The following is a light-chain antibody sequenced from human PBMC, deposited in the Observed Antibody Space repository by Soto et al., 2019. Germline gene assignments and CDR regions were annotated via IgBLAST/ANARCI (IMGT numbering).Light chain of an antibody. Sequence: DIQMTQSPSTLSASVGDRVTITCRASQSISSWLAWYQQKPGKAHKLLIYKASSLESGVPSRFSGSGSGTEFTLTISSLQPDDFAPYYCQQYNSYSRWTFGQGTKVEIK. CDR2: KAS. CDR3: QQYNSYSRWT. J-gene: IGKJ1*01. CDR1: QSISSW. V-gene: IGKV1-5*03.